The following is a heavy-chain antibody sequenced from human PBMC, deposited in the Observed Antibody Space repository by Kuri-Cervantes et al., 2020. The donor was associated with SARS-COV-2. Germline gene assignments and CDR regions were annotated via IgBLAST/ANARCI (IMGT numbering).Heavy chain of an antibody. V-gene: IGHV5-10-1*01. J-gene: IGHJ6*02. CDR1: GYSFTSYW. Sequence: KVSCKGSGYSFTSYWISWVRQMPGKGLEWMGRTDPSDSYTNYSPSFQGHVTISADKSISTAYLQWSSLKASDTAMYYCARLPCSSTSCYTRYDYYGMDVWGQGTTVTVSS. CDR3: ARLPCSSTSCYTRYDYYGMDV. CDR2: TDPSDSYT. D-gene: IGHD2-2*02.